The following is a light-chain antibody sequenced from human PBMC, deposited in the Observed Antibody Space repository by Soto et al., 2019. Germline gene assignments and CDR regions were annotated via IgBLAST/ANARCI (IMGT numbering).Light chain of an antibody. J-gene: IGKJ5*01. CDR3: QQSYTTPIT. CDR2: DAS. V-gene: IGKV1-39*01. Sequence: DIQITQSPSALSASVGDRVTLTCRARQSISSWLAWYQQKPGKAPKVLIYDASSLQSGVPSRFTGSGSGTDFTLTISSLQPEDFATYFCQQSYTTPITFGQGARLEI. CDR1: QSISSW.